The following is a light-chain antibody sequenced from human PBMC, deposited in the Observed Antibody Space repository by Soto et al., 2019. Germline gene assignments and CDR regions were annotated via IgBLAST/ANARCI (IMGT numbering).Light chain of an antibody. J-gene: IGLJ1*01. CDR1: SSDVGSYNL. Sequence: QSALTQPASVSGSPGQSITISCTGTSSDVGSYNLVSWYQQHPGKAPKLMIYDVSKRPSGISNRFSGSKSGNTASLTISGLQPEDEADYYCCSYAGSRTDNNVFGTGTKRTVL. CDR2: DVS. CDR3: CSYAGSRTDNNV. V-gene: IGLV2-23*02.